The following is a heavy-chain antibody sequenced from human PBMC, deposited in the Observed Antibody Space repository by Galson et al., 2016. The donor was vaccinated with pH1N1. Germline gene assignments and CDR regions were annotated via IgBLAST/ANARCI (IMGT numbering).Heavy chain of an antibody. V-gene: IGHV3-9*01. D-gene: IGHD4-17*01. CDR3: AKDITHSTGTRTAGFDP. CDR1: GFTFDDYA. Sequence: SLRLSCAASGFTFDDYAMHWVRQAPGKGLEWVSGISWNSGTLGYADSVKGRFTISRDNAKNSLYLQMNSLRAEDTALYYCAKDITHSTGTRTAGFDPWGQGTLVTVSS. CDR2: ISWNSGTL. J-gene: IGHJ5*02.